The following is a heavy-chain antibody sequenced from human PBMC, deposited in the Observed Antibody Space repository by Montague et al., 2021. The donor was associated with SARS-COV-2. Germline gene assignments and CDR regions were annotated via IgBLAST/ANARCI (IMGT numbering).Heavy chain of an antibody. J-gene: IGHJ3*02. Sequence: SETLSLTCTVSGGSISSSNYYWGWIRQPPGKGLEWIGSIYYSGSTYYNPSLKSRVTIFVDTSKNQFSLKLSSVTAADTAVYYCASPTYYYDSSVSDAFDIWGQGTMVTVSS. V-gene: IGHV4-39*01. CDR3: ASPTYYYDSSVSDAFDI. CDR1: GGSISSSNYY. D-gene: IGHD3-22*01. CDR2: IYYSGST.